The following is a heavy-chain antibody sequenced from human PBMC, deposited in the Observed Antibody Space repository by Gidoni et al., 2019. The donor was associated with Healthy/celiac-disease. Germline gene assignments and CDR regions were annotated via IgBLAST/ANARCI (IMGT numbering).Heavy chain of an antibody. CDR3: ARDTVTTVT. J-gene: IGHJ5*02. V-gene: IGHV4-30-4*07. Sequence: QVQLQESGPRLVKPSQTLSPTLAVPCGSISSGGYSWSWIRQPPGKGLEWIGYIYYSGSTYYNPSLKSRVTISVDTSKNQFSLKLSSVTAADTAVYYCARDTVTTVTWGQGTLVTVSS. D-gene: IGHD4-17*01. CDR2: IYYSGST. CDR1: CGSISSGGYS.